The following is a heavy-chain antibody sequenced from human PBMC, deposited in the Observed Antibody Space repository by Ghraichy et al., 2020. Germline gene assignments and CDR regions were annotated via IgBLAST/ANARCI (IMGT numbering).Heavy chain of an antibody. V-gene: IGHV4-39*01. J-gene: IGHJ4*02. Sequence: SETLSLTCSVSGGSITSTTYYWDWIRQPPGKGLEWIGTTYHGGNTYLNPSLKSRVTISADTSKNPISLKLNSVTAADTAVYYCARRAMSTTPYYFDYWGQGTLVTVSS. CDR1: GGSITSTTYY. CDR2: TYHGGNT. D-gene: IGHD5-24*01. CDR3: ARRAMSTTPYYFDY.